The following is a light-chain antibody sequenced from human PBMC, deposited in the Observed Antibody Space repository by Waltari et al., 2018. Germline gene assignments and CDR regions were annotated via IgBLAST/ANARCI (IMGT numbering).Light chain of an antibody. J-gene: IGKJ4*01. CDR2: GAS. Sequence: IVLTQSPGTLSLSPGERATLSCRASQSVPHNYLAWYLNRPGQAPRLLIYGASKRATGTPDRISGSGSGTDFTLTISRLEPEDFAVYFCQQYGSFTFGGGTKVESK. CDR3: QQYGSFT. V-gene: IGKV3-20*01. CDR1: QSVPHNY.